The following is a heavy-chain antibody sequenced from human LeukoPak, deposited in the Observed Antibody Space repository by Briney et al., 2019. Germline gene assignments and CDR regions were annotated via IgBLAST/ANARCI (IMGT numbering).Heavy chain of an antibody. CDR2: LYSGGRT. D-gene: IGHD6-19*01. CDR1: GASISSSDYY. CDR3: ASGGYSSGWYGSFDI. Sequence: PSETLSLTCTVSGASISSSDYYWGWIRQPPGKGLEGIGSLYSGGRTYYNPSLKSRVTISVDTSKNQFSLKVTSVTAADTAVYSCASGGYSSGWYGSFDIWGQWTVVTVSS. V-gene: IGHV4-39*01. J-gene: IGHJ3*02.